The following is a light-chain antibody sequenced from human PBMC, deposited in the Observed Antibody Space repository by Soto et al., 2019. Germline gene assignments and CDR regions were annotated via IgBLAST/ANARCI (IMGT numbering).Light chain of an antibody. J-gene: IGKJ4*01. CDR1: QSVSSN. CDR3: QQRSNWPLT. Sequence: EIVMTQSPATLSVSPGERATLSCRASQSVSSNLAWYQQKRGQAPRLLIYDASNRATGIPARFSGSGSGTDFTLTISSLEPEDFAVYYCQQRSNWPLTFGGGTKVDIK. CDR2: DAS. V-gene: IGKV3-11*01.